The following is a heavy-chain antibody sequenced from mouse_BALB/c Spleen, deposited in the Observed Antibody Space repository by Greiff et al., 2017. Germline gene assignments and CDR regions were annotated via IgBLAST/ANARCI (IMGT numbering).Heavy chain of an antibody. CDR2: INPYNGDT. J-gene: IGHJ2*01. CDR3: GKGYYYGLDY. V-gene: IGHV1-37*01. Sequence: EVKLVESGPELVKPGASVKISCKASGYSFTGYFMNWVKQSHGKSLEWIGRINPYNGDTFYNQKFKGKATLTVDKSSSTAHMELLSLTSEDSAVYYCGKGYYYGLDYWGQGTTLTVSS. CDR1: GYSFTGYF. D-gene: IGHD1-1*01.